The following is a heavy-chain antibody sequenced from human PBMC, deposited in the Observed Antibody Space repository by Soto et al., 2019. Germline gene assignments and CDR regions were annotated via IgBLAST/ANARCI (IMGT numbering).Heavy chain of an antibody. D-gene: IGHD2-15*01. J-gene: IGHJ4*02. Sequence: GESLRLACAASGFSFRTYWMSWVRQAPGKGLEWVANIKQDGSETYYVDSVKGRFTISRDNAKNSLYLQMNSLRADDTAVYYCARYCSCGSCYDYCGQGTLVTVSP. CDR1: GFSFRTYW. V-gene: IGHV3-7*01. CDR3: ARYCSCGSCYDY. CDR2: IKQDGSET.